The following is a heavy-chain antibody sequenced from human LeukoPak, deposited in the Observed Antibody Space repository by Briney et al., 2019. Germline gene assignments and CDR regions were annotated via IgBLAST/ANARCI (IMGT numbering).Heavy chain of an antibody. J-gene: IGHJ4*02. V-gene: IGHV3-30*03. D-gene: IGHD3-10*01. Sequence: GGSLRLSCAASGLTFSSYGMHWVRQAPGKGLEWVAVISYDGSNKYYADSVKGRFAISRDNSKNTLYLQMNSLRAEDTAVYYCTGTYYQNYFDYWGQGTLVTVSS. CDR3: TGTYYQNYFDY. CDR2: ISYDGSNK. CDR1: GLTFSSYG.